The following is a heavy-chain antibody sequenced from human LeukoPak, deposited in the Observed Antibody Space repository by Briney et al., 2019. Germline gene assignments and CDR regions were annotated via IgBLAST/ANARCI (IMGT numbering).Heavy chain of an antibody. Sequence: ASVKVSCKASEYTFTWYYIHWVRQAPGQGLEWMGWINPNSGDTNYAQKFQGRVTMTRDTSISTAYMELSRLRSDDTAVYYCARVRIALAGTLGYWGQGSLVTVSS. CDR3: ARVRIALAGTLGY. J-gene: IGHJ4*02. CDR2: INPNSGDT. D-gene: IGHD6-19*01. V-gene: IGHV1-2*02. CDR1: EYTFTWYY.